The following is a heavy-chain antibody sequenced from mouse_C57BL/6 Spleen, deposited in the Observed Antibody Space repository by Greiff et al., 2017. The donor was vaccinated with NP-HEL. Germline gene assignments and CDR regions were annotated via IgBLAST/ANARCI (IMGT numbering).Heavy chain of an antibody. CDR3: ARDYGSFYAMDY. D-gene: IGHD1-1*01. CDR2: ISSGSSTI. Sequence: EVKLMESGGGLVKPGGSLKLSCAASGFTFSDYGMHWVRQAPEKGLEWVAYISSGSSTIYYADTVKGRFTISRDNAKNTLVLQMTSLRSEDTAMYYCARDYGSFYAMDYWGQGTSVTVSS. V-gene: IGHV5-17*01. J-gene: IGHJ4*01. CDR1: GFTFSDYG.